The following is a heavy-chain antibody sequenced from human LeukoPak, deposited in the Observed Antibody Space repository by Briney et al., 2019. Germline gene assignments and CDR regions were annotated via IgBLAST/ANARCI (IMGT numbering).Heavy chain of an antibody. CDR3: ARTWIVVVMGAFDI. V-gene: IGHV4-61*02. Sequence: SETLSLTCTVPGGSISSGSYYWSWIRQPAGKGLEWIGRIYTSGSTNYNPSLKSRVTISVDTSKNQFSLKLSSVTAADTAVYYCARTWIVVVMGAFDIWGQGTMVTVSS. D-gene: IGHD3-22*01. CDR1: GGSISSGSYY. CDR2: IYTSGST. J-gene: IGHJ3*02.